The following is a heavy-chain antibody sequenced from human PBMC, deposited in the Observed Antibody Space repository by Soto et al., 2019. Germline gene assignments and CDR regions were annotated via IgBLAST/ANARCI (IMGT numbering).Heavy chain of an antibody. J-gene: IGHJ6*02. CDR2: IRSKPNNYAT. V-gene: IGHV3-73*02. CDR1: GFTFSGSA. CDR3: SGGQNDYNYYYYYPMDV. D-gene: IGHD4-4*01. Sequence: EVQLVESGGGLVQPGESLRLSCAASGFTFSGSAMHWVRQAPGKGLEWVGRIRSKPNNYATAYAASAKGRFSISRDDSKNTAYLQVNGLKTEDTAVYYCSGGQNDYNYYYYYPMDVWGRGTTVTVSS.